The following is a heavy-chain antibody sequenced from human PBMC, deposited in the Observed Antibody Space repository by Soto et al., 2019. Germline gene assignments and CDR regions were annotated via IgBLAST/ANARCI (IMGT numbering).Heavy chain of an antibody. CDR2: ISAYNGNT. J-gene: IGHJ4*02. D-gene: IGHD6-13*01. V-gene: IGHV1-18*04. CDR1: GYTFTSYG. CDR3: AKHKDTSSRYLLPDH. Sequence: ASVKVSCKASGYTFTSYGISWVRQAPGQGLEWMGWISAYNGNTNYAQKLQGRVTMTTDTSTSTAYMELRSSVTATDTAMYYCAKHKDTSSRYLLPDHWGQGTLVTVSS.